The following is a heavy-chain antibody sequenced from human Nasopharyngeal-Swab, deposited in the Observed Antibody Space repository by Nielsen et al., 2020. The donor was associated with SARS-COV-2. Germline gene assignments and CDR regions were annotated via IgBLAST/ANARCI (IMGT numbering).Heavy chain of an antibody. Sequence: SLKISCAASGFTFDDHAMHWVRQAPGKGLEWVSGISWQSRNIAYADSVKGRFTISRDNAKNSLYLQMNTLRDEDTAVYYYARLRYYSSDYWGQGTLVTVSS. V-gene: IGHV3-9*01. J-gene: IGHJ4*02. CDR3: ARLRYYSSDY. CDR1: GFTFDDHA. D-gene: IGHD1-26*01. CDR2: ISWQSRNI.